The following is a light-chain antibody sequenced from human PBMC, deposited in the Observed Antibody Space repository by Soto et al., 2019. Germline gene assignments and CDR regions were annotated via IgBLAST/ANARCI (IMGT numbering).Light chain of an antibody. V-gene: IGKV1-39*01. CDR1: QSISSY. CDR2: AAS. J-gene: IGKJ2*01. CDR3: QQSYSTPAT. Sequence: DIQMTQSPSSLSASVGDRVTITCRASQSISSYLNWYQQKPGKAPKLLIYAASSLQSGVPSRFSCSGSGTDFPLTISRLQPEDFATYYCQQSYSTPATFGQGTKLEIK.